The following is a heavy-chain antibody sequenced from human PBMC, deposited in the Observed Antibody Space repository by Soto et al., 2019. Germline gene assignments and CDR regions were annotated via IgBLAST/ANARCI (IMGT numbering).Heavy chain of an antibody. CDR3: ARVPLPFGYSYARGAFDI. Sequence: ASVKVSCKASGGTFSSYAISWVRQAPGQGLEWMGGIIPIFGTANYAQKFQGRVTITADESTSTAYMELSSLRSEDTAVYYCARVPLPFGYSYARGAFDIWGQGTMVTVSS. CDR1: GGTFSSYA. V-gene: IGHV1-69*13. CDR2: IIPIFGTA. D-gene: IGHD5-18*01. J-gene: IGHJ3*02.